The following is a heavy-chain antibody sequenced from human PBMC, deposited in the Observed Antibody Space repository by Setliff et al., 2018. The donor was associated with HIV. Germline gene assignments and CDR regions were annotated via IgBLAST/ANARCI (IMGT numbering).Heavy chain of an antibody. Sequence: PSETVSLTCTVSRGSISSSGFYWGWIRQPPGKGLEWIGSFYYSGSTFYTPSLKSRVTISVDTSKNQFSLKLSSVTAADTAVYYCASGVRGGYCSGGSCLTYNWFDPWGQGTLVTVSS. CDR1: RGSISSSGFY. V-gene: IGHV4-39*07. D-gene: IGHD2-15*01. J-gene: IGHJ5*02. CDR2: FYYSGST. CDR3: ASGVRGGYCSGGSCLTYNWFDP.